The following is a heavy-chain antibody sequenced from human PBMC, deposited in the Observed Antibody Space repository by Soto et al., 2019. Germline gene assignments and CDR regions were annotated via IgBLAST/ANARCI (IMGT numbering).Heavy chain of an antibody. V-gene: IGHV4-59*01. CDR2: IYYTGYT. D-gene: IGHD3-10*01. Sequence: SETLSLTCTVSGGSISSYYWSWIRQPPGKGLEWIGYIYYTGYTNYNPSLKSRVTISVDTSKNQFSLNVSSVTAADTAVYYCARVKWFGESGFDYWGQGTTVTVSS. J-gene: IGHJ4*03. CDR1: GGSISSYY. CDR3: ARVKWFGESGFDY.